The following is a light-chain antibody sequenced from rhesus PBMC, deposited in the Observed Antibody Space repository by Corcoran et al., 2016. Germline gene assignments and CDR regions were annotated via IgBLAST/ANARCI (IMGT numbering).Light chain of an antibody. Sequence: MTQSPLSLPITPAQPASLSCRSRQTLFHRSGNPHFSCYLHKPGQPPRRICEKVAALECGVPDRGIGSGAGSDFTWKIIRVEAEDGGIYYCGQGTNVPYSFGQGTKVEIK. CDR3: GQGTNVPYS. CDR2: KVA. V-gene: IGKV2-65*01. J-gene: IGKJ2*01. CDR1: QTLFHRSGNPH.